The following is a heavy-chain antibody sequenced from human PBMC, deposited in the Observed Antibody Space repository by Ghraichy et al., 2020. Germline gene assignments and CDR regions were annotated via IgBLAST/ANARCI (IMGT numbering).Heavy chain of an antibody. J-gene: IGHJ6*03. D-gene: IGHD4-17*01. CDR3: ARDHDYGDYVLGWFPKIHYYYYMDV. Sequence: ASVKVSCKASGYTFTSYYMHWVRQAPGQGLEWMGIINPSGGSTSYAQKFQGRVTMTRDTSTSTVYMELSSLRSEDTAVYYCARDHDYGDYVLGWFPKIHYYYYMDVWGKGTTVTVSS. CDR1: GYTFTSYY. V-gene: IGHV1-46*01. CDR2: INPSGGST.